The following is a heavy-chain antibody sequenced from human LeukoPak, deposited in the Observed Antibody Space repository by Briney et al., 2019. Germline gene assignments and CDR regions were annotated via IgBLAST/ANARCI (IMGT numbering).Heavy chain of an antibody. CDR2: IIPIFGTA. V-gene: IGHV1-69*05. J-gene: IGHJ4*02. CDR1: GGTFISYA. D-gene: IGHD3-22*01. CDR3: ARGSLGLYYYDSSGYVHFDY. Sequence: ASVKVSCKASGGTFISYAISWVRQAPGQGLEWMGRIIPIFGTANYAQKFQGRVTITTDESTSTAYMELSSLRSEDTAVYYCARGSLGLYYYDSSGYVHFDYWGQGTLVTVSS.